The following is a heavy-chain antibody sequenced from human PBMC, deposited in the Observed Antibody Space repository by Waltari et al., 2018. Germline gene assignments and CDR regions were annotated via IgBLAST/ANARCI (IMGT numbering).Heavy chain of an antibody. CDR3: VRENIAAAGLES. J-gene: IGHJ4*02. CDR1: GFIFSTYW. Sequence: EVQLVESGGGLVQPGESLRLSCVASGFIFSTYWMAVVRQAPGKGLVWVSRINSDGSSTTYADSVKGQFTISRDNAKNTLYLHMSSLRAEDTAVYYCVRENIAAAGLESWGQGTLVTVSS. CDR2: INSDGSST. D-gene: IGHD6-13*01. V-gene: IGHV3-74*01.